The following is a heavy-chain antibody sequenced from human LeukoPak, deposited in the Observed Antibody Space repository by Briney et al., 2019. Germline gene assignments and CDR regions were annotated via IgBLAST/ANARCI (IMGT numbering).Heavy chain of an antibody. CDR3: ARDTRIVVVPAAIWPWDY. CDR1: GYTFTSYG. J-gene: IGHJ4*02. V-gene: IGHV1-18*01. D-gene: IGHD2-2*02. CDR2: ISAYNGNT. Sequence: ASVKVSCKASGYTFTSYGISWVRQAPGQGLEWMGWISAYNGNTNYAQKLQGRVTMTTDTSMSTAYMELRSLRSDDTAVYYCARDTRIVVVPAAIWPWDYWGQGTLVTVSS.